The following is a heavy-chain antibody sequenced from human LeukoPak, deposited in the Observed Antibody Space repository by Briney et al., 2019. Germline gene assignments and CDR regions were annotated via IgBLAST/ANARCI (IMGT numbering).Heavy chain of an antibody. CDR1: GGSFSGYY. V-gene: IGHV4-34*01. Sequence: SETLSLTCAVYGGSFSGYYWSWIRQPPGKGLECIGEINHSGSTNYNPSLKSRVTISVDTSKNQFSLKLSSVTAADTAVYYCASKTLGVLRYFDWGQGTLVTVSS. J-gene: IGHJ4*02. CDR2: INHSGST. D-gene: IGHD3-9*01. CDR3: ASKTLGVLRYFD.